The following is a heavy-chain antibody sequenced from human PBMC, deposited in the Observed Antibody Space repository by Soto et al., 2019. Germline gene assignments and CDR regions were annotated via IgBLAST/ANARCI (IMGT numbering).Heavy chain of an antibody. D-gene: IGHD3-16*01. CDR3: ARLPHHILPAYHDYGVDV. V-gene: IGHV3-48*03. CDR1: GFPFSSYE. J-gene: IGHJ6*02. Sequence: XGSLSLSCAASGFPFSSYEMHWVRRPPGKGLEWLSYISSSGTTIYYTDSVKGRFTISRDNAKNSLYLQMNSLKAEDTAVYYCARLPHHILPAYHDYGVDVWGEGTTVTVS. CDR2: ISSSGTTI.